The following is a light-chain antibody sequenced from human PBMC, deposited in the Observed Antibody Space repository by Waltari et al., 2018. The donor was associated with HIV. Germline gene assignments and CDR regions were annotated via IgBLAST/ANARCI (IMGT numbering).Light chain of an antibody. V-gene: IGLV1-47*01. CDR2: RNK. CDR3: AVWDGSLSDYV. Sequence: QSVLTQPPSASGTPGQRVTISCSGSSSNIGSGSVCWYQQLPGMAPNPLIHRNKRRPSGVPARFSGSKSGTSASLTISGLRSEDEADYYCAVWDGSLSDYVFGSGTQVTVL. J-gene: IGLJ1*01. CDR1: SSNIGSGS.